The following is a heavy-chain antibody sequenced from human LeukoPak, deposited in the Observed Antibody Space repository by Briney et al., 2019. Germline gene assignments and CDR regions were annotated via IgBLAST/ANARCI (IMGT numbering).Heavy chain of an antibody. J-gene: IGHJ4*02. CDR2: IWYDGSNK. CDR1: GFTFSSYG. CDR3: AKAVEGAFDY. Sequence: GGSMRLSCAASGFTFSSYGMHWVRQAPGKGLEWVAVIWYDGSNKYYADSVKGRFTISRDNSKNTLYLQMNSLRAEDTAVYYCAKAVEGAFDYWGQGTLVTVSS. D-gene: IGHD6-19*01. V-gene: IGHV3-33*06.